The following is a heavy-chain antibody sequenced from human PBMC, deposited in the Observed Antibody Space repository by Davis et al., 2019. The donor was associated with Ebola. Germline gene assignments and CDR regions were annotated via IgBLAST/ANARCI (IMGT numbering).Heavy chain of an antibody. V-gene: IGHV4-59*12. CDR1: GGSISSSY. J-gene: IGHJ4*02. CDR2: IYYSGST. Sequence: PSAPLSLTCTVSGGSISSSYWSWIRQPPGKGLEWIGYIYYSGSTNYNPSLKSRVTISVDTSKNQFSLKLSSVTAADTAVYYCARGPWAGKTIGFDYWGQGTLVTVSS. CDR3: ARGPWAGKTIGFDY. D-gene: IGHD1-1*01.